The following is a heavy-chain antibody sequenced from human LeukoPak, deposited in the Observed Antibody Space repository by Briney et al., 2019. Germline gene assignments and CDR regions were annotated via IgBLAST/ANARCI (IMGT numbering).Heavy chain of an antibody. Sequence: SETLSLTCTVSGGSISSYYWSWVRQPAGKGLEWIGRIYTSGSTNYDPSLKSRVTMSVDTSKNQFSLKLSSVTAADTAVYYCARYVINGYDTPGFDYWGQGTLVTVSS. V-gene: IGHV4-4*07. CDR2: IYTSGST. CDR3: ARYVINGYDTPGFDY. D-gene: IGHD5-12*01. J-gene: IGHJ4*02. CDR1: GGSISSYY.